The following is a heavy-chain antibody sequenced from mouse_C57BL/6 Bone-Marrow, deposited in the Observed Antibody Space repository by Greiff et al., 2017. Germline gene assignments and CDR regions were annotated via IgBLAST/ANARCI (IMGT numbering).Heavy chain of an antibody. J-gene: IGHJ4*01. CDR3: ARENYYVEGAMDY. Sequence: VQLQQSGAELARPGASVKLSCKASGYTFTSSGISWVKQRTGQGLEWIGEIYPRSGNTYYNEKFKGKATLTADKSSSTAYMELRSLTSEDSAVYFCARENYYVEGAMDYWGQGTSVTVSS. CDR2: IYPRSGNT. D-gene: IGHD1-1*01. CDR1: GYTFTSSG. V-gene: IGHV1-81*01.